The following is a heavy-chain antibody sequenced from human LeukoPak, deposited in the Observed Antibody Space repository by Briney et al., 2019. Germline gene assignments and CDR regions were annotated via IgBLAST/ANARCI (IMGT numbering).Heavy chain of an antibody. V-gene: IGHV3-33*06. J-gene: IGHJ4*02. D-gene: IGHD3-22*01. CDR3: AKGAGSYYYDSSGSRFGY. Sequence: PGRSLRLSCAASGFTFSSYGMHWVRQAPGKGLEWVAVIWYDGSNKYYADSVKGRFTISRDNSKNTVYLQVNSLRAEDTAVYYCAKGAGSYYYDSSGSRFGYWGQGTLVTVSS. CDR2: IWYDGSNK. CDR1: GFTFSSYG.